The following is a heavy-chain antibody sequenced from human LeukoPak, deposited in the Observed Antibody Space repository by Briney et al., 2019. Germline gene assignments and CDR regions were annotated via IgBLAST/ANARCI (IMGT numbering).Heavy chain of an antibody. D-gene: IGHD3-22*01. CDR3: ACLTTADAFDI. CDR2: IYYTGSA. V-gene: IGHV4-39*07. Sequence: SETLSLTCTVSGGSIRGSSYNWGWIRQPPGKGLEWIGSIYYTGSAYYTPSLKSRVTISVDTSKNQFSLKLSSVTAADTAVYYCACLTTADAFDIWGQGTMVTVSS. CDR1: GGSIRGSSYN. J-gene: IGHJ3*02.